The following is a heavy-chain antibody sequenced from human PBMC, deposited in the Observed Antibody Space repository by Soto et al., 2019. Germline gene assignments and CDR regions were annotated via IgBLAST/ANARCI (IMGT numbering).Heavy chain of an antibody. D-gene: IGHD3-22*01. J-gene: IGHJ5*02. CDR2: INPNSGGT. CDR1: GYTFTGYY. CDR3: ARGKSYYDSSGYLDWFDP. V-gene: IGHV1-2*04. Sequence: QVQLVQSGAEVKKPGASVKVSCKASGYTFTGYYMHWVRQAPGQGLEWMGWINPNSGGTNYAQKLQGWVSMTRDTSLSTAYMELSRLRSDDTAVYYCARGKSYYDSSGYLDWFDPWGQGTLVTVSS.